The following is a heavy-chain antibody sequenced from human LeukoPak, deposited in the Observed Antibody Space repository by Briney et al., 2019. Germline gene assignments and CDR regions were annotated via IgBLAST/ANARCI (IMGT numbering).Heavy chain of an antibody. V-gene: IGHV3-13*01. D-gene: IGHD6-13*01. CDR3: ARSIAAAGYRYLDS. CDR2: IGKGGDT. Sequence: GGSLKLSCAASGFTFSTYDMYWVRQATGKGLEWLSGIGKGGDTYYLGSVKGRFTISRDNAENSLYLQLNSLGAGDTAVYYCARSIAAAGYRYLDSWGQGTLVTVSS. CDR1: GFTFSTYD. J-gene: IGHJ4*02.